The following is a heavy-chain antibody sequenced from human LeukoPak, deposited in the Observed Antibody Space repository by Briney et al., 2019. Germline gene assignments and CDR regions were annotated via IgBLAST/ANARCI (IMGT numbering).Heavy chain of an antibody. V-gene: IGHV3-33*01. J-gene: IGHJ4*02. D-gene: IGHD4-17*01. CDR3: ARDFRYGDYYYFDY. CDR1: GFTFSSYG. Sequence: GRSLRLSCAASGFTFSSYGMHWVRQAPGKGLEWVAVIWYDGSNKYYADSVKGRFTISRDNSKNTLHLQMNSLRAEDTAVYYCARDFRYGDYYYFDYWGQGTLVTVSS. CDR2: IWYDGSNK.